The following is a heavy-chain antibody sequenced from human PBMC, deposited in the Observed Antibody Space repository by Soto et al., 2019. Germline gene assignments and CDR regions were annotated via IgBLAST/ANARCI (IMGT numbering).Heavy chain of an antibody. CDR3: XXXXXGXXXXXXXXYYYYGMDV. V-gene: IGHV1-69*12. CDR2: IIPIFGTA. J-gene: IGHJ6*02. Sequence: QVQLVQSGAEVKKPGSSVKISCKASGGTFSSXAIXXXRQAXXQGLEWMGGIIPIFGTADYAQKFQGRVTITAXXSXXXXXXXXXXXXXXXXXXXXXXXXXXGXXXXXXXXYYYYGMDVWGQGTTVTVSS. CDR1: GGTFSSXA.